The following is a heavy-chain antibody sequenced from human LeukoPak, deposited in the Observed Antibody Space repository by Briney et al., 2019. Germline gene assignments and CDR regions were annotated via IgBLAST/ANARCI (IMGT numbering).Heavy chain of an antibody. D-gene: IGHD3-3*01. CDR3: ARDKDFWSGYRGDYYYYYMDV. V-gene: IGHV4-61*02. CDR2: IYTSGST. J-gene: IGHJ6*03. Sequence: SQTLSLTCTVSGGSISSGSYYWSWIRQSAGKGLEWIGRIYTSGSTNYNPSLKSRVTISVDTSKNQFSLKLSSVTAADTAVYYCARDKDFWSGYRGDYYYYYMDVWGKGTTVTVSS. CDR1: GGSISSGSYY.